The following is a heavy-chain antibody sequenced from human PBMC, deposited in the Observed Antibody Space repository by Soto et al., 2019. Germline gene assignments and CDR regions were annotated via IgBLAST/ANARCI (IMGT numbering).Heavy chain of an antibody. Sequence: ASVKVSCKASGYTFTSYGISWVRQAPGQGLEWMGWISAYNGNTNYAQKLQGRVTMTTDTSTSTAYMELRSLRSDDTAVYYCARVPGRRVYCYVPPWFDPWGQGTLVTVSS. J-gene: IGHJ5*02. CDR1: GYTFTSYG. D-gene: IGHD5-18*01. CDR2: ISAYNGNT. CDR3: ARVPGRRVYCYVPPWFDP. V-gene: IGHV1-18*04.